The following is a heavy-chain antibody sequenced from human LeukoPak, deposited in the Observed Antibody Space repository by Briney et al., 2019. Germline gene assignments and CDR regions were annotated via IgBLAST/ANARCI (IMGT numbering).Heavy chain of an antibody. D-gene: IGHD7-27*01. Sequence: GGSLRLSCVASGFTFGAYTMNWVRQAPGKGLEWVSGMSGSGGSTNYADSVKGRFTISRDNSKNTLYLQMNSLRAEDTAVYFCAKEAGNWGYYFDYWGQGTLVTVSS. V-gene: IGHV3-23*01. CDR2: MSGSGGST. CDR3: AKEAGNWGYYFDY. J-gene: IGHJ4*02. CDR1: GFTFGAYT.